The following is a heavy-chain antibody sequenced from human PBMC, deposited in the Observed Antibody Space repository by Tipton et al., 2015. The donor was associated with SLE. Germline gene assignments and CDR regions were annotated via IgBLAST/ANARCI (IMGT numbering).Heavy chain of an antibody. Sequence: TLSLTCSVSGGSIRHDYWSWIRQPPGKGPECIGYIYSSGTTNYNPSLKSRVTISTDTSKKQFFLNLSTVTAADTAVFYCARGPTRYYCDYWGQGILVTVSS. CDR1: GGSIRHDY. CDR2: IYSSGTT. CDR3: ARGPTRYYCDY. V-gene: IGHV4-59*01. J-gene: IGHJ4*02.